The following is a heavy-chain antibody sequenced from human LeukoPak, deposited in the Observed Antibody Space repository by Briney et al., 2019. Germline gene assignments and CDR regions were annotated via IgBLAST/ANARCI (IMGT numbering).Heavy chain of an antibody. Sequence: SETLSLTCTVSGGSINGYYWSWIRQPPGKGLEWIGEINHSGSTNYNPSLKSRVTISVDTSKNQFSLKLSSVTAADTAVYYCARLGYSSSWLTYYYMDVWGKGTTVTISS. CDR3: ARLGYSSSWLTYYYMDV. V-gene: IGHV4-34*01. CDR1: GGSINGYY. CDR2: INHSGST. J-gene: IGHJ6*03. D-gene: IGHD6-13*01.